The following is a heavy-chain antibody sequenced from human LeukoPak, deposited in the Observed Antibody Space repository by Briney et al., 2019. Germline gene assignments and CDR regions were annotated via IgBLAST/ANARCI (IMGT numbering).Heavy chain of an antibody. Sequence: ASVKVSCKASGFTFTNYGISWVRQAPGQGLEWMGRISPYTGTTDYAQKFQGRVSMTTDSSTSTAYMELSSLRSEDTAVYYCARSDYGGNSAHWGQGTLVTVSS. CDR1: GFTFTNYG. J-gene: IGHJ4*02. V-gene: IGHV1-18*01. CDR3: ARSDYGGNSAH. CDR2: ISPYTGTT. D-gene: IGHD4-23*01.